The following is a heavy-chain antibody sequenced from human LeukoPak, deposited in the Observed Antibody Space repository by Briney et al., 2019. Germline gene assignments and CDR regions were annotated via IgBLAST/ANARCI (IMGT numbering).Heavy chain of an antibody. V-gene: IGHV3-9*01. D-gene: IGHD3/OR15-3a*01. CDR1: GFTFDDYA. Sequence: GGSLRLSCAASGFTFDDYAMHWVRQAPGKGLEWVSGISWNSGSIGYADSVKGRFTISRDNAKNSLYLQMNSLRAEDTALYYCAKVMSGLIKYYFDYWGQGTLVTVSS. CDR3: AKVMSGLIKYYFDY. CDR2: ISWNSGSI. J-gene: IGHJ4*02.